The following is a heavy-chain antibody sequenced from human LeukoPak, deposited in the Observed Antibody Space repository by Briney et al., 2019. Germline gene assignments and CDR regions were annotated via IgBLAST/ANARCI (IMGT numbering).Heavy chain of an antibody. D-gene: IGHD6-13*01. V-gene: IGHV4-31*03. CDR3: ARSRGSSWVGIWFDP. Sequence: PSETLSLTCTVSGGSISSGGYYWSWIRQHPGKGLEWIGYIYYSGSTYYNPSLKSRVTISVDTSKNQFSLKLSSVTAADTAVYYCARSRGSSWVGIWFDPWGQGTLVTVSS. J-gene: IGHJ5*02. CDR2: IYYSGST. CDR1: GGSISSGGYY.